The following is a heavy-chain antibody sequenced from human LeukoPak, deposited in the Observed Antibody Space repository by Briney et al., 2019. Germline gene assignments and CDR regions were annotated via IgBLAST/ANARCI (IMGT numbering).Heavy chain of an antibody. CDR1: GGSFSSYY. D-gene: IGHD5-24*01. J-gene: IGHJ4*02. V-gene: IGHV4-59*01. CDR3: ARGGRWLQSSPFDY. Sequence: SETLSLTCTVSGGSFSSYYWSWIRQPPGKGLEWIGYIYYSGSTNYNPSLKSRVTISVDTSKNQFSLKLSSVTAADTAVYYCARGGRWLQSSPFDYWGQGTLVTVSS. CDR2: IYYSGST.